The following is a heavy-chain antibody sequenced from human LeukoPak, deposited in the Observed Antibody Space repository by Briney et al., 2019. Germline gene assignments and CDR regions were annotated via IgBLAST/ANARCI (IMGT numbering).Heavy chain of an antibody. CDR2: ISSSSSTI. CDR3: ATTSGWYSDY. CDR1: GFTFSSYS. Sequence: PGGSLRLSCAASGFTFSSYSMNWVRQAPGKGLEWVSYISSSSSTIYYADSVKGRFTISRDNAKNSLYLQMNSLRAEDTAVYYCATTSGWYSDYWGQGTLVTVSS. J-gene: IGHJ4*02. V-gene: IGHV3-48*01. D-gene: IGHD6-19*01.